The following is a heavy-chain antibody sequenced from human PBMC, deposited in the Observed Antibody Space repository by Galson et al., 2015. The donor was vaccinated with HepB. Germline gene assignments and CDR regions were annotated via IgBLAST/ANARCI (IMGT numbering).Heavy chain of an antibody. D-gene: IGHD1-14*01. CDR3: ARYKTEYGMDV. CDR1: GFTFSDYY. Sequence: SLRLSCAASGFTFSDYYMSWIRQAPGKGLEWVSYISSSSSYTNYADSVKGRFTISRDNAKNSLYLQMNSLRAEDTAVYYCARYKTEYGMDVWGQGTTVTVSS. J-gene: IGHJ6*02. CDR2: ISSSSSYT. V-gene: IGHV3-11*06.